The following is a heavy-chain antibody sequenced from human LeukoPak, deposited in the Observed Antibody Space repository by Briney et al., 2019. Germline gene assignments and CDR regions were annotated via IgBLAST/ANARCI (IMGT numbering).Heavy chain of an antibody. Sequence: PGRSLRLSCAASGFTFDDYAMRWVRQAPGKGLEWVSGISWNSGSIGYADSVKGRFTISRDNAKNSLYLQMNSLRAEDTALYYCARELDDSSGYYSDYWGQGTLVTVSS. V-gene: IGHV3-9*01. CDR2: ISWNSGSI. CDR3: ARELDDSSGYYSDY. J-gene: IGHJ4*02. CDR1: GFTFDDYA. D-gene: IGHD3-22*01.